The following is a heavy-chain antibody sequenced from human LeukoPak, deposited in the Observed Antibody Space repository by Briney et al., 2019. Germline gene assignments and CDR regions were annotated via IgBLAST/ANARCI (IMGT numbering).Heavy chain of an antibody. CDR3: ARESMENAFDI. Sequence: KPSETLSLTCTVSGGSISSYYRSWIRQPAGKGLEWIGRIYTSGSTNYNPSLKSRLTMSVDTSKNQFSLRLSSVIAADTAVYYCARESMENAFDIWGQGTMVTVSS. D-gene: IGHD2-8*01. CDR2: IYTSGST. CDR1: GGSISSYY. V-gene: IGHV4-4*07. J-gene: IGHJ3*02.